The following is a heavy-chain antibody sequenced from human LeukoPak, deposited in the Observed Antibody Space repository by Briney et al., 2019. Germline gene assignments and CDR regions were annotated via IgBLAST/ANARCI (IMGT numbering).Heavy chain of an antibody. D-gene: IGHD3-10*01. CDR1: GGSISSSIYC. J-gene: IGHJ3*02. CDR2: ICYSGST. Sequence: WETLCLTCTVSGGSISSSIYCWVWIGQPPGMGLEWIASICYSGSTFYSPSLTSRVTMSVDTSPTQFSMKLSSVTAADTAVYYCARYYYGSGSEIRRTFDIWGQGTLVTVSS. V-gene: IGHV4-39*01. CDR3: ARYYYGSGSEIRRTFDI.